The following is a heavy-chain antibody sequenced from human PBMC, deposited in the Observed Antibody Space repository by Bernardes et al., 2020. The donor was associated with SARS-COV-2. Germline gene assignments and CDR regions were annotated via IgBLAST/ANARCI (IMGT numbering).Heavy chain of an antibody. V-gene: IGHV3-23*01. CDR3: AKDRDIVLGRGPISYAMDV. CDR1: GFPFNAHA. Sequence: LRLSCAGSGFPFNAHALTWVRRAPGKGLEWVSSISGSGDRTYYADSVKGRFTISRDISKKTVYLQMNSLRAEDTALYYCAKDRDIVLGRGPISYAMDVWGQGTTVTVSS. D-gene: IGHD2-8*01. J-gene: IGHJ6*02. CDR2: ISGSGDRT.